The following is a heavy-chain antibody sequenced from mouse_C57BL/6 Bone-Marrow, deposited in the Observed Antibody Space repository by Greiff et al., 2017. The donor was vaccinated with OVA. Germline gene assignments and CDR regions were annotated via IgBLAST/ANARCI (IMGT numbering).Heavy chain of an antibody. D-gene: IGHD2-5*01. CDR3: ASPPYYSNLYYAMDY. V-gene: IGHV1-64*01. Sequence: VQLQQPGAELVKPGASVKLSCKASGYTFTSYWMHWVKQRPGQGLEWIGMIHPNSGSTNYNEKFKSKATLTVDKSSSTAYMQLSSLTSEDSAVYYCASPPYYSNLYYAMDYWGQGTSVTVSS. CDR1: GYTFTSYW. CDR2: IHPNSGST. J-gene: IGHJ4*01.